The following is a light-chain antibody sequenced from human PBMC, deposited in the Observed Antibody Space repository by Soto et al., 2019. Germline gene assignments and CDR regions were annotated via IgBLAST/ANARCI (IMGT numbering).Light chain of an antibody. CDR1: QSLSSGY. V-gene: IGKV3-20*01. CDR2: DAS. CDR3: QQYGSSPT. J-gene: IGKJ1*01. Sequence: EIELTQSPGTLSLSPGERVTLSCRASQSLSSGYLAWYQQKFGQAPRLLIYDASRRATGIPERFSGSGSGTEFTLTINRLEPEDFAVYYCQQYGSSPTFGLGTKVDIK.